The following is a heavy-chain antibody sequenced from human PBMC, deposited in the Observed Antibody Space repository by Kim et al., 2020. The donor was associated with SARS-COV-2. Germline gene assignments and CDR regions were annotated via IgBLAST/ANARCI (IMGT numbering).Heavy chain of an antibody. CDR1: GFTFSSYA. CDR3: ARPFGGLRFLEWFIDY. V-gene: IGHV3-30-3*01. D-gene: IGHD3-3*01. Sequence: GGSLRLSCAASGFTFSSYAMHWVRQAPGKGLEWVAVISYDGSNKYYADSVKGRFTISRDNSKNTLYLQMNSLRAEDTAVYYCARPFGGLRFLEWFIDYWGQGTLVTVSS. J-gene: IGHJ4*02. CDR2: ISYDGSNK.